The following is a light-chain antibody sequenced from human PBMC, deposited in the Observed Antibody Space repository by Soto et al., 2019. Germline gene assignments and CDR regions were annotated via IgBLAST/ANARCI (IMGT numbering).Light chain of an antibody. Sequence: IQLTQSPSSLSASVGDRVTITCRASQGIGSYLAWYRQEPGKAPELLIYGASTLHSGVPSRFSGSGYGTDFTLTISNLRPEDFATYYCQQLDSYPVTFGGGTKVAI. CDR3: QQLDSYPVT. J-gene: IGKJ4*01. CDR2: GAS. V-gene: IGKV1-9*01. CDR1: QGIGSY.